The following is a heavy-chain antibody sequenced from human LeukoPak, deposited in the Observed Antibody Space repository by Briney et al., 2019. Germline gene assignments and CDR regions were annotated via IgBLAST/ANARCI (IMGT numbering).Heavy chain of an antibody. J-gene: IGHJ4*02. D-gene: IGHD2-15*01. CDR1: GGSFSGYY. CDR2: INHSGST. V-gene: IGHV4-34*01. Sequence: SETLSLTCAVYGGSFSGYYWSWIRQPPGKGLEWIGEINHSGSTNYNPSLKSRVTISVDTSKNQFSLRLSSVTAADTAMYYCARTGVVVVAARFDYWGQGTLVTVSS. CDR3: ARTGVVVVAARFDY.